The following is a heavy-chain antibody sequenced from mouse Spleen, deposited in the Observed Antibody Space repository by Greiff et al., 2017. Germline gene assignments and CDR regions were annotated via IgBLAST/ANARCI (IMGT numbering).Heavy chain of an antibody. V-gene: IGHV5-9-2*01. J-gene: IGHJ2*01. CDR1: GFTFSSYG. D-gene: IGHD4-1*01. CDR2: ISGGGSYT. CDR3: ARHEELGREDFDY. Sequence: EVHLVESGGGLVKPGGSLKLSCAASGFTFSSYGMSWVRQTPEKRLEWVATISGGGSYTYYPDSVKGRFTISRDNAKNNLYLQMSSLRSEDTALYYCARHEELGREDFDYWGQGTTLTVSS.